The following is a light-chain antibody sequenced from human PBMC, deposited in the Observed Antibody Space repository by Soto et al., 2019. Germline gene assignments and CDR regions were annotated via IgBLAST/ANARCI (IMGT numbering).Light chain of an antibody. J-gene: IGLJ1*01. CDR3: SSYTSSTARV. Sequence: SVLTQPASVSGSPGQSITISCTGTSNDVGGYDYVSWYQHHPGKAPKLMIYKVSNRPSGVSNRFSGSKSGNTASLTISGVQAEDEADYYCSSYTSSTARVFGTGTKVTV. V-gene: IGLV2-14*01. CDR1: SNDVGGYDY. CDR2: KVS.